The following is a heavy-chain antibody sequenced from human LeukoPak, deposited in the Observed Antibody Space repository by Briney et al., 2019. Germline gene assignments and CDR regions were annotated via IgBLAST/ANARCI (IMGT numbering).Heavy chain of an antibody. CDR3: ARDYSTSSPGGMFY. D-gene: IGHD6-6*01. CDR2: IKQDGSEK. CDR1: GFMLSSYW. Sequence: PGGSLRLSCAASGFMLSSYWMNWVRQAPGKGLEWVANIKQDGSEKYYVDSVKGRFTISRDNAKNSLFLQMNRLRAEDTAVYFCARDYSTSSPGGMFYWGQGTLVTVSS. J-gene: IGHJ4*02. V-gene: IGHV3-7*01.